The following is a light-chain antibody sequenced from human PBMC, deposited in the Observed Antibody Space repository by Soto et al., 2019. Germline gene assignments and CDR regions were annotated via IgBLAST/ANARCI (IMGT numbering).Light chain of an antibody. CDR2: GAS. CDR3: QQYKSWPPIT. J-gene: IGKJ5*01. V-gene: IGKV3-20*01. Sequence: ESVLTQSPVTLSLSPGERATLSCRAIQSVSSSYLAWYQQKPGQAPRLLISGASSRATGIPDRFSGSGSGTEFTLTISSLKSEDYAVYYCQQYKSWPPITFGQGTRLEI. CDR1: QSVSSSY.